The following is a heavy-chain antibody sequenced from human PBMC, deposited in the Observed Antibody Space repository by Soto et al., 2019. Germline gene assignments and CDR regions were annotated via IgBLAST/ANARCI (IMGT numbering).Heavy chain of an antibody. Sequence: ASVKVSCKASGYTFTSYAMHWVRQAPGQRLEWMGWINAGNGNTKYSQKFQGRVTITRDTSASTAYMELSSLRSEDTAVYYCARSPMVRGVISNWFDPWGQGTLVTVSS. CDR3: ARSPMVRGVISNWFDP. CDR2: INAGNGNT. J-gene: IGHJ5*02. D-gene: IGHD3-10*01. V-gene: IGHV1-3*01. CDR1: GYTFTSYA.